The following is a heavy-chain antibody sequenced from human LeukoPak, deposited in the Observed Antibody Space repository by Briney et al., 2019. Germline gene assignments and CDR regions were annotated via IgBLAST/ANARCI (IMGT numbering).Heavy chain of an antibody. CDR1: GFTFSSYA. CDR2: ISGSGGST. CDR3: AKHIGSYPLYGGHYFDY. V-gene: IGHV3-23*01. Sequence: PGGSLRLSCAASGFTFSSYAMSWVRQAPGKGLEWVSAISGSGGSTYYADSVKGRFIISRDNSKNTLYLQMNSLRAEDTAVYYCAKHIGSYPLYGGHYFDYWGQGTLVTVSS. J-gene: IGHJ4*02. D-gene: IGHD3-16*02.